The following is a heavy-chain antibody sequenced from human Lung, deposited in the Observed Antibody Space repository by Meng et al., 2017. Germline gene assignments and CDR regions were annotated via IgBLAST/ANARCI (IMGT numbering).Heavy chain of an antibody. CDR3: ARGPTTMAHDFDY. CDR1: GGSFSDYY. J-gene: IGHJ4*02. Sequence: QVQLQQWGAGLLKPSWTLSLTCVVSGGSFSDYYWSWIRQPPGKGLEWIGEINHSGSTNYNPSLESRATISVDTSQNNLSLKLSSVTAADSAVYYCARGPTTMAHDFDYWGQGTPVTVSS. D-gene: IGHD4-11*01. CDR2: INHSGST. V-gene: IGHV4-34*01.